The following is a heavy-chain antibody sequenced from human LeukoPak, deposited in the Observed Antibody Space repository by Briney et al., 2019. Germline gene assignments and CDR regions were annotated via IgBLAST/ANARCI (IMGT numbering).Heavy chain of an antibody. V-gene: IGHV4-34*01. Sequence: SETLSLTCAVYGGSFSGYYWSWIRQPPGKGLEWIGEINHSGSTNYNPSLTSRVTISVDTSKNQFSLKPNSVTAADTAVYYCARGQWEIRFDPWGQGTLVTVSS. CDR1: GGSFSGYY. CDR3: ARGQWEIRFDP. D-gene: IGHD1-26*01. CDR2: INHSGST. J-gene: IGHJ5*02.